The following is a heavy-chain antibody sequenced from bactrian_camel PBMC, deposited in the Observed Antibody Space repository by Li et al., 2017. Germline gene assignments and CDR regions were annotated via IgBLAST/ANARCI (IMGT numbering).Heavy chain of an antibody. Sequence: HVQLVESGGGAVQAGGSLRLSCVASAPTYSINCMGWFRQFPGKQREAVATIDSSGRTVYADSMKGRFTISKDNTKNILYLQMDNLQPEDSATYRCAASWGLTATTALGSIIYPDQFGYWGDGTQVTVS. V-gene: IGHV3S53*01. CDR1: APTYSINC. CDR2: IDSSGRT. D-gene: IGHD5*01. J-gene: IGHJ6*01. CDR3: AASWGLTATTALGSIIYPDQFGY.